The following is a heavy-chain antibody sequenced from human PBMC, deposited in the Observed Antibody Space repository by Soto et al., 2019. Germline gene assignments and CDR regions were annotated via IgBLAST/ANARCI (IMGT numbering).Heavy chain of an antibody. CDR1: GYTFTSYA. CDR3: ARVPGYSTGDL. D-gene: IGHD2-21*01. V-gene: IGHV1-3*01. CDR2: INAGNGNT. Sequence: QVQLVQSGAEVKKPGASVKVSCKASGYTFTSYAMHWVRQAPGQRLEWMGWINAGNGNTKYSQKFQGRVTITRDTSASTAYMELTSLRSEDTAVYYCARVPGYSTGDLWGRGTLVTVSS. J-gene: IGHJ2*01.